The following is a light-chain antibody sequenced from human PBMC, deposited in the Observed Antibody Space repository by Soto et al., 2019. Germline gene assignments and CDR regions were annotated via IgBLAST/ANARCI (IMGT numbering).Light chain of an antibody. CDR1: SSDVGSYNY. Sequence: QSVLTQPPSASGSPGQSVTISCTGTSSDVGSYNYVSWYQQHPGKAPKLMIYEVSKRPSGVPDRFSGSKSGNTASLTVSGLQAEDVADYYCSSYAGSNNLVFGGGTKLTVL. CDR2: EVS. V-gene: IGLV2-8*01. J-gene: IGLJ2*01. CDR3: SSYAGSNNLV.